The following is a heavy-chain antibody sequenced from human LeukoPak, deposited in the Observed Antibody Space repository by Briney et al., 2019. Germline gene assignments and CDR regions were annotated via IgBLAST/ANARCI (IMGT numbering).Heavy chain of an antibody. Sequence: RSLRLSCTASGFTFAVYAINWVRQAPGRGLEWVGLIRSKTYDGTAVNASSVEGRFRVSRDDATSYAFLQMDRLKIEDTALYFFCRGQTEPNAKYYCDYWGQGILVTVSS. CDR3: CRGQTEPNAKYYCDY. D-gene: IGHD3-16*01. CDR1: GFTFAVYA. CDR2: IRSKTYDGTA. V-gene: IGHV3-49*04. J-gene: IGHJ4*02.